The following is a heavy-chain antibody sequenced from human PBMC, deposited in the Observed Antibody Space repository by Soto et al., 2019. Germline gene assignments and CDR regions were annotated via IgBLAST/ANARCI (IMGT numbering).Heavy chain of an antibody. J-gene: IGHJ4*02. CDR3: AKDRERIATRSIDY. V-gene: IGHV3-23*01. CDR1: GFTFSSYA. D-gene: IGHD6-6*01. CDR2: ISGSGVST. Sequence: SLRLSCAASGFTFSSYAMSWVRQAPGKGLEWVSGISGSGVSTYYADSVKGRFTISRDNPKSTLYLQMNSLRAEDTAVYYCAKDRERIATRSIDYWGQGTLVTVSS.